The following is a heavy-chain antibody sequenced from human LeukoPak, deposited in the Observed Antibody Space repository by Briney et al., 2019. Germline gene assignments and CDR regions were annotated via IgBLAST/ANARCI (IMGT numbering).Heavy chain of an antibody. J-gene: IGHJ4*02. Sequence: SETLSLTCAVYGGSFSGYYWSWIRQPPGKGLEWIGYIYYSGSTNYNPSLKSRVTISVDTSKNQFSLKLSSVTAADTAVYYCALSGGYYDYWGQGTLVTVSS. V-gene: IGHV4-59*12. CDR1: GGSFSGYY. CDR2: IYYSGST. D-gene: IGHD3-22*01. CDR3: ALSGGYYDY.